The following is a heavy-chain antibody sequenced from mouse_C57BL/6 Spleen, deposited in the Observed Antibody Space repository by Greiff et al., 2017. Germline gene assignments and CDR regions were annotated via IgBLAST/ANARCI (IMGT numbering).Heavy chain of an antibody. V-gene: IGHV5-4*01. J-gene: IGHJ2*01. CDR2: ISDGGSYT. CDR3: ARDGYYGSSLYYFDY. Sequence: EVHLVESGGGLVKPGGSLKLSCAASGFTFSSYAMSWVRQTPDKRLEWVATISDGGSYTYYPDNVKGRFTISRDNAKNNLYLQMSHLKSEDTAMYYCARDGYYGSSLYYFDYWGQGTTLTVSS. CDR1: GFTFSSYA. D-gene: IGHD1-1*01.